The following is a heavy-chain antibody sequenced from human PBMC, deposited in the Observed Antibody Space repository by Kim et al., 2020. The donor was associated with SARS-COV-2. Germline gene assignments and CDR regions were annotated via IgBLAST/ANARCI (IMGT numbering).Heavy chain of an antibody. CDR1: GFTFSSYA. J-gene: IGHJ4*02. CDR3: AKGRDFGY. Sequence: GGSLRLSCSASGFTFSSYAMHWVRQAPGKGLECVSSISSNGGSTYYADSVKGRFTISRDNSKNTLYLQMSSLRAEDTAVYYCAKGRDFGYWGQGTLVTVSS. CDR2: ISSNGGST. V-gene: IGHV3-64*04.